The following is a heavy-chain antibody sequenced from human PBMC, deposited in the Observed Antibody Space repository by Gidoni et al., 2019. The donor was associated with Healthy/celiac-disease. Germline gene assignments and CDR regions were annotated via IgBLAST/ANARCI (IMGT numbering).Heavy chain of an antibody. V-gene: IGHV3-23*04. CDR1: GFPFSSYA. CDR3: AKGHISGSGSYNDY. Sequence: EVKLVESGGGLVQSGGSLRLSCAASGFPFSSYAMSWVRQAPGKGLEWVSAICGSGGRTYYADSVKGRFTISRDNSKNTLYLQMNSLRAEDTAVYYCAKGHISGSGSYNDYWGQGTLVTVSS. D-gene: IGHD3-10*01. CDR2: ICGSGGRT. J-gene: IGHJ4*02.